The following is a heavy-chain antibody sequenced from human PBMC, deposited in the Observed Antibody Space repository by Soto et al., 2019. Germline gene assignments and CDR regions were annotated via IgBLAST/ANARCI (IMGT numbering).Heavy chain of an antibody. CDR2: ISYDGSNK. Sequence: QVQLVESGGGVVQPGRSLRLSCAASGFTFSSYGMHWVRQAPGKGLEWVAVISYDGSNKYYADSVKGRFTISRDNSKNTLYLQMNSLRAEDTAVYYCAKSINTTSYSYDSSGPFDYWGQGTLVTVSS. CDR1: GFTFSSYG. D-gene: IGHD3-22*01. J-gene: IGHJ4*02. V-gene: IGHV3-30*18. CDR3: AKSINTTSYSYDSSGPFDY.